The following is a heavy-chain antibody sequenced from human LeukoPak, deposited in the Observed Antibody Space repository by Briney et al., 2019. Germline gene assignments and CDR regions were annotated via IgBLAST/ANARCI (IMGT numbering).Heavy chain of an antibody. V-gene: IGHV1-3*01. CDR3: ARTRWELLYWFDP. J-gene: IGHJ5*02. D-gene: IGHD1-26*01. CDR1: GYTFTSYA. CDR2: INAGNGNT. Sequence: EASVTVSCKASGYTFTSYAMHWVRQAPGQRLEWMGWINAGNGNTKYSQKFQGRVTITRDTSASTAYMELSSLRSEDTAVYYCARTRWELLYWFDPWGQGTLVTVSS.